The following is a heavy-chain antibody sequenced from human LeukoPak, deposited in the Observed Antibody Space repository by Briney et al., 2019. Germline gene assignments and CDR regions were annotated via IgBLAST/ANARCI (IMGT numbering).Heavy chain of an antibody. V-gene: IGHV4-4*07. CDR3: ARDSGYSSTHYYYYYGMDV. D-gene: IGHD6-13*01. CDR2: IYTSGST. Sequence: SETLSLTCTVSGGSISSYYWSWIRQPAGKGLEWIGRIYTSGSTNYNPSLKSRVTMSVDTSKNQFSLKLSSVTAADTAVYYCARDSGYSSTHYYYYYGMDVWGQGTTVTVSS. J-gene: IGHJ6*02. CDR1: GGSISSYY.